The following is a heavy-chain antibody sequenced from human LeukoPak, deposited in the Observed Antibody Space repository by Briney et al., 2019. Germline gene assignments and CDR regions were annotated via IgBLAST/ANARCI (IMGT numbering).Heavy chain of an antibody. J-gene: IGHJ3*02. V-gene: IGHV3-53*01. D-gene: IGHD6-13*01. Sequence: GGSLRLSCAASGFTVSNSYMNWVRQAPGKGLEWVSVIYRDDYIYYADFVKGRFTISRDNSKNTVYLQMNSLKAEDTAVYYCARIPSSSWPGDVFDIWGQGTMVTVSS. CDR1: GFTVSNSY. CDR3: ARIPSSSWPGDVFDI. CDR2: IYRDDYI.